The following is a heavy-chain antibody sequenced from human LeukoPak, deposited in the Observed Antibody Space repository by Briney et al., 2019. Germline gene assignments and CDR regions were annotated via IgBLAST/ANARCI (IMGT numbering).Heavy chain of an antibody. Sequence: SETLSLTCTVSGRFISIYYWRWIRHPAGEGREWIGRIYTSGSTNYHPSLKSRVPMSVEPSKDQFSLTLSSVATADTAGYYCGRDRPDYDSGSEGGYNAFHMGGESTRVSVS. V-gene: IGHV4-4*07. D-gene: IGHD3-9*01. CDR1: GRFISIYY. J-gene: IGHJ3*02. CDR2: IYTSGST. CDR3: GRDRPDYDSGSEGGYNAFHM.